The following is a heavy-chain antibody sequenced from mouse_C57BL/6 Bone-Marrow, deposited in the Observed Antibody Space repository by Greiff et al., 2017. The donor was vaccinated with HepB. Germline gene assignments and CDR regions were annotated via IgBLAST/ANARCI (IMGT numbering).Heavy chain of an antibody. CDR2: ISDGGSYT. V-gene: IGHV5-4*01. CDR1: GFTFSSYA. CDR3: ARDGYYCYYAMDY. Sequence: VQGVESGGGLVKPGGSLKLSCAASGFTFSSYAMSWVRQTPEKRLEWVATISDGGSYTYYPDNVKGRFTISRDNAKNNLYLQMSHLKSEDTAMYYCARDGYYCYYAMDYWGQGTSVTVSS. D-gene: IGHD1-1*01. J-gene: IGHJ4*01.